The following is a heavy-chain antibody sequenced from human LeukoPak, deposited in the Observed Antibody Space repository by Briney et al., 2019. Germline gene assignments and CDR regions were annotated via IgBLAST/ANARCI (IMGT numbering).Heavy chain of an antibody. Sequence: ASVKVSCKASGYTFTSYDISGVRQAPGQGLEWMGWISAYNVNTNYARKLQGRGTMTTDTSASTAYMELRSQRSGDSAVYFCARVPIPPYSSSWYQPFDYWGQGTLVTVSS. CDR2: ISAYNVNT. CDR1: GYTFTSYD. J-gene: IGHJ4*02. V-gene: IGHV1-18*01. CDR3: ARVPIPPYSSSWYQPFDY. D-gene: IGHD6-13*01.